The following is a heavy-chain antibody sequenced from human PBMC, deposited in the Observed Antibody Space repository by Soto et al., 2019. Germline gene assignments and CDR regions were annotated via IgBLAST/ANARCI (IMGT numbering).Heavy chain of an antibody. CDR3: ARGWYGDSSWDY. V-gene: IGHV4-59*01. CDR2: IYYSGST. J-gene: IGHJ4*02. Sequence: PSETLSLTCTVSGGSISSYYWSWIRQPPGKGLEWIGYIYYSGSTNYNPSLKSRVTISVDTSKNQFSLKLSSVTAADTAVYYCARGWYGDSSWDYWGQGTLVTVSS. D-gene: IGHD2-21*02. CDR1: GGSISSYY.